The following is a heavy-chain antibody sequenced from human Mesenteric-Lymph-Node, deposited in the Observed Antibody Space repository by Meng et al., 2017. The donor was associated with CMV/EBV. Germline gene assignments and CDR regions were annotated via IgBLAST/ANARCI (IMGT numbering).Heavy chain of an antibody. V-gene: IGHV3-53*01. CDR2: IYTGGST. Sequence: GESLKISCAASGFTVSSNYMSWVRQAPGKGLEWVSVIYTGGSTYYADSVKGRFTISRDNSKNTLYLQMNNLRAEDTALYYCARRSSSNWSFDSWGQGTLVTVSS. CDR3: ARRSSSNWSFDS. J-gene: IGHJ4*02. CDR1: GFTVSSNY. D-gene: IGHD1-20*01.